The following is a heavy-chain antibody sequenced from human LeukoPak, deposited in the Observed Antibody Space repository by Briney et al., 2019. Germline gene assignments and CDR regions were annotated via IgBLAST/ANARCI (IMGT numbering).Heavy chain of an antibody. CDR3: AKLSNSGGWYETN. CDR1: GFTFSSYA. Sequence: GGSLRLSCTASGFTFSSYAMNWVRQAPGKGLEWVSAISGNGGGANYADSVKGRFTISRDNSKNTLYLQMNGLRAEDTAVYYCAKLSNSGGWYETNWGQGALVTVSS. D-gene: IGHD6-19*01. CDR2: ISGNGGGA. V-gene: IGHV3-23*01. J-gene: IGHJ4*02.